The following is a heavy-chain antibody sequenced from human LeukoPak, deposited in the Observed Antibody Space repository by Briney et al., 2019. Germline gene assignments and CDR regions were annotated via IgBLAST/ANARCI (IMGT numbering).Heavy chain of an antibody. CDR3: AREMGARGDY. J-gene: IGHJ4*02. CDR1: GFTFSTSS. Sequence: GGSLRLSCAASGFTFSTSSMNWVRQAPGKGLEWISYISGSSTTISYADSVKGRFTISRDNAKNSLYLQMNSLRDEDTAVYFCAREMGARGDYWGQGTLVTVSS. V-gene: IGHV3-48*02. D-gene: IGHD3-10*01. CDR2: ISGSSTTI.